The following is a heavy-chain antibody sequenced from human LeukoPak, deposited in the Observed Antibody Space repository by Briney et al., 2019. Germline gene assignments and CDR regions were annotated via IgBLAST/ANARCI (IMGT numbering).Heavy chain of an antibody. CDR1: GFTFSTYG. Sequence: QSGGSLRLSCAASGFTFSTYGMHWVRQAPGKGLEWLAIISYDGRNKYYGDSVKGRITISRDNSKNTLFLQMNSLRAEDTAVYYCATSQGSWPDYFDYWGQGTLVTVSS. CDR3: ATSQGSWPDYFDY. V-gene: IGHV3-30*03. CDR2: ISYDGRNK. J-gene: IGHJ4*02. D-gene: IGHD6-13*01.